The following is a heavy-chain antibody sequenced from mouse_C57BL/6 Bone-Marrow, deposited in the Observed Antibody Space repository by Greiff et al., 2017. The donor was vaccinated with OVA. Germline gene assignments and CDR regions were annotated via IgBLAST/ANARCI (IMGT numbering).Heavy chain of an antibody. Sequence: VKLMESGPELVKPGASVKLSCKASGYTFTSYDINWVKQRPGQGLEWIGWIYPRDGSTKYNEKFKGKATLTVDTSSSTAYMELHSLTSEDSAVYFCARRTVVESYWYFDVWGTGTTVTVSS. CDR1: GYTFTSYD. CDR2: IYPRDGST. V-gene: IGHV1-85*01. J-gene: IGHJ1*03. D-gene: IGHD1-1*01. CDR3: ARRTVVESYWYFDV.